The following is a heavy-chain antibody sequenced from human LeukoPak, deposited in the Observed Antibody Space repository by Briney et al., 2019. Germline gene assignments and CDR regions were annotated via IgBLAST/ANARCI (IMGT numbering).Heavy chain of an antibody. CDR3: AILFSSWYYFDY. CDR1: GYTFTSYG. CDR2: ISAYNGNT. V-gene: IGHV1-18*01. D-gene: IGHD6-13*01. Sequence: ASVKVSCKASGYTFTSYGISWVRQAPGQGLEWMGWISAYNGNTNYAQKLQGRVTMTTDTSTSTAYMELWSLRSDDTAVYYCAILFSSWYYFDYWGQGTLVTVSS. J-gene: IGHJ4*02.